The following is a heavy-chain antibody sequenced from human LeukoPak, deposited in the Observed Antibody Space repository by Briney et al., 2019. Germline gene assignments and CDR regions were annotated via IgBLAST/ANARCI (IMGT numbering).Heavy chain of an antibody. CDR3: ARAGRYSSSWSTLDY. J-gene: IGHJ4*02. V-gene: IGHV3-11*06. CDR1: GFSFSDNY. D-gene: IGHD6-13*01. Sequence: GGSLRLSCAASGFSFSDNYMSWIRQAPGKGLEWVSYISNSGSYTNYPDSVKGRFTISRDNAKNSLYLQMNSLRAEDTAVYYCARAGRYSSSWSTLDYWGQGTLLTVSS. CDR2: ISNSGSYT.